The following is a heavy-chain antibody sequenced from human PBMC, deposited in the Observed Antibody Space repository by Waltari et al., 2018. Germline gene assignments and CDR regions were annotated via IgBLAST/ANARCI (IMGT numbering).Heavy chain of an antibody. CDR2: MNPNSGNT. D-gene: IGHD3-3*01. CDR1: GYTFTSYD. Sequence: QVQLVQSGAEVKTPGASVKVSCKASGYTFTSYDINWVRQATVQGLEWMGWMNPNSGNTGYAQKFQGRVTMTRNTSISTAYMELSSLRSEDTAVYYCARVELRSDFWSGVKYYFDYWGQGTLVTVSS. CDR3: ARVELRSDFWSGVKYYFDY. J-gene: IGHJ4*02. V-gene: IGHV1-8*01.